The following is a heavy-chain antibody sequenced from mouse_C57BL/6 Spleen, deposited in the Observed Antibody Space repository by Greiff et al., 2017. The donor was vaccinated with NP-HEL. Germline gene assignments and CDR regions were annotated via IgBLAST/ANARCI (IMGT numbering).Heavy chain of an antibody. CDR2: IDPSDSYT. Sequence: VQLQQPGAELVMPGASVKLSCKASGYTFTSYWMHWVKQRPGQGLEWIGEIDPSDSYTNYNQKFKGKSTLTVDKSSSTAYMQLSNLTPEDSAVYYCARGYYGSSYYFDYWGQGTTLTGSS. V-gene: IGHV1-69*01. CDR1: GYTFTSYW. CDR3: ARGYYGSSYYFDY. J-gene: IGHJ2*01. D-gene: IGHD1-1*01.